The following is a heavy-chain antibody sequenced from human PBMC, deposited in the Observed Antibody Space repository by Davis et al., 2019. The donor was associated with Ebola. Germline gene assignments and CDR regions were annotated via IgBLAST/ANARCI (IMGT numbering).Heavy chain of an antibody. J-gene: IGHJ4*02. CDR1: GFTFSSYS. V-gene: IGHV3-20*04. Sequence: GESLKISCAASGFTFSSYSMNWVRQAPGKGLEWVSGLNYNGTARGYADSLKGRFSISRDNAKSSLYLQMNSLRDEDTAFYYCAKERSYDFWSGADFWGQGTLVTVSS. CDR2: LNYNGTAR. D-gene: IGHD3-3*01. CDR3: AKERSYDFWSGADF.